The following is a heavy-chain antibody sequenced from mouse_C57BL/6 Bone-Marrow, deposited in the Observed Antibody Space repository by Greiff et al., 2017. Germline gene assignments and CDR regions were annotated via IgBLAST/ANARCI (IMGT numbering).Heavy chain of an antibody. Sequence: QVQLKQPGAELVKPGASVKLSCKASGYTFTSYWMQWVKQRPGQGLEWIGEIDPSDSYTNYNQKFKGKATLTVDTATSTAYRQLSSLTSEDSAVYYCARGDYDWDWYFDVWGTGTTVTVSA. CDR1: GYTFTSYW. CDR2: IDPSDSYT. J-gene: IGHJ1*03. CDR3: ARGDYDWDWYFDV. V-gene: IGHV1-50*01. D-gene: IGHD2-4*01.